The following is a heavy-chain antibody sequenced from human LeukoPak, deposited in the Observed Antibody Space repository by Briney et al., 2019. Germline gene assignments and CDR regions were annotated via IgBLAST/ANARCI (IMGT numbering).Heavy chain of an antibody. CDR3: ARDRYGSGSYFAV. CDR1: GGSISSYY. CDR2: IYYSGST. Sequence: SETLSLTCTVSGGSISSYYWSWLRQPPGKGLEWIGYIYYSGSTNYNPSLKSRVTISVDTSKNQFSLKLSSVTAADTAVYYCARDRYGSGSYFAVWGKGTTVTISS. J-gene: IGHJ6*04. V-gene: IGHV4-59*01. D-gene: IGHD3-10*01.